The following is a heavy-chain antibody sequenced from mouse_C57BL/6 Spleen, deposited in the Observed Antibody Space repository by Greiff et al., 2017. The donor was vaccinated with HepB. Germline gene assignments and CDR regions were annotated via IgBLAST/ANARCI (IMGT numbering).Heavy chain of an antibody. CDR3: AINSPGRGFAY. CDR2: FHPYNDDT. Sequence: QVHVKQSGAELVKPGASVKMSCKASGYTFTTYPIEWMKQNHGKSLEWIGNFHPYNDDTKYNEKFKGKATLTVEKSSSTVYLELSRLTSDDSAVYYCAINSPGRGFAYWGQGTLVTVSA. J-gene: IGHJ3*01. D-gene: IGHD3-2*02. V-gene: IGHV1-47*01. CDR1: GYTFTTYP.